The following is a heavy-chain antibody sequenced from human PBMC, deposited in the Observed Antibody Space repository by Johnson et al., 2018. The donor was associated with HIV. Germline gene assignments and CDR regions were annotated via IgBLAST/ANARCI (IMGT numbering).Heavy chain of an antibody. CDR3: ARERGGQRWQQFFDAFDT. D-gene: IGHD5-24*01. Sequence: VQLVESGGGLVKPGGSLRLSCAASGFTFSDDYMSWIRQAPGKGLEWVSSISRSGSTITYADSVKGRFTISRDNTKNSLYLQMNSLRAEDTALYYCARERGGQRWQQFFDAFDTWGQGTMVTVSS. CDR2: ISRSGSTI. J-gene: IGHJ3*02. CDR1: GFTFSDDY. V-gene: IGHV3-11*04.